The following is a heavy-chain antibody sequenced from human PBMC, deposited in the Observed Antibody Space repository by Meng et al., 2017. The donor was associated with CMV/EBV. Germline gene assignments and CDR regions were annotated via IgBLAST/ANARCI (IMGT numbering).Heavy chain of an antibody. CDR3: ARKRGRYCSSGSCYFSPTFDY. CDR2: IHDSGNT. Sequence: YLTWIRQPPEKGLEWIAEIHDSGNTNYKSSLKSRVTISVDTSKNQFSLKLSSVTAADTAVYYCARKRGRYCSSGSCYFSPTFDYWGQGTLVTVSS. V-gene: IGHV4-34*01. J-gene: IGHJ4*02. D-gene: IGHD2-15*01. CDR1: Y.